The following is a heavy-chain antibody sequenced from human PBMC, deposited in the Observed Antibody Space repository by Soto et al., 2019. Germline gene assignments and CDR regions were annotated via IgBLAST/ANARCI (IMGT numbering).Heavy chain of an antibody. CDR3: ASDSSGYYPGWFDP. CDR2: IIPILGIA. J-gene: IGHJ5*02. D-gene: IGHD3-22*01. V-gene: IGHV1-69*02. Sequence: GASVKVSCKASGGTFSSYTISWVRQAPGQGLEWMGRIIPILGIANYAQKFQGRVTITADKSTSTAYMELSSLRSEDTAVYYCASDSSGYYPGWFDPWGQGTLVTVSS. CDR1: GGTFSSYT.